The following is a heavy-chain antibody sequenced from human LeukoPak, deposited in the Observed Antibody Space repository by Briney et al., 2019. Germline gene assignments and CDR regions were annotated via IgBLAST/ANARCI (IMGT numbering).Heavy chain of an antibody. CDR2: LYPSGST. CDR3: AGGHYPLEY. J-gene: IGHJ4*02. V-gene: IGHV4-59*01. Sequence: SETLSLTCSVSGGSINSGYWSWIRQPPGKGLEWIGLLYPSGSTRNDPSLKSRVTISLDTSRTQFPLKLTSMTAVDTAVYYCAGGHYPLEYWGRGTLVTVSS. D-gene: IGHD1-26*01. CDR1: GGSINSGY.